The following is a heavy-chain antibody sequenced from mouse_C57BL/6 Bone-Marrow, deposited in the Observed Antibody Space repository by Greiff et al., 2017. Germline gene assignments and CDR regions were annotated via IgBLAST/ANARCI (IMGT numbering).Heavy chain of an antibody. CDR2: ISDGGSYT. CDR3: ARDRTTVVRFDY. D-gene: IGHD1-1*01. CDR1: GFTFSSYA. Sequence: EVQVVESGGGLVKPGGSLKLSCAASGFTFSSYAMSWVRQTPEKRLEWVATISDGGSYTYYPDNVKGRFTISRDNAKNNLYLQMSHLKSEDTAMYYCARDRTTVVRFDYWGQGTTLTVSS. V-gene: IGHV5-4*01. J-gene: IGHJ2*01.